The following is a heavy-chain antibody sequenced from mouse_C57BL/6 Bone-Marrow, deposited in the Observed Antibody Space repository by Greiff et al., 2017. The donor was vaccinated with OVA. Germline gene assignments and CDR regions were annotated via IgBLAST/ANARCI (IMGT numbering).Heavy chain of an antibody. V-gene: IGHV1-47*01. CDR3: ARNHYYGSEDYAMDY. CDR1: GYTFTTYP. CDR2: FHPYNDDT. Sequence: VQRVESGAELVKPGASVKMSCKASGYTFTTYPIEWMKQNHGKSLEWIGNFHPYNDDTKYNEKFKGKATLTVEKSSSTVYLELSRLTSDDSAVYYCARNHYYGSEDYAMDYWGQGTSVTVSS. D-gene: IGHD1-1*01. J-gene: IGHJ4*01.